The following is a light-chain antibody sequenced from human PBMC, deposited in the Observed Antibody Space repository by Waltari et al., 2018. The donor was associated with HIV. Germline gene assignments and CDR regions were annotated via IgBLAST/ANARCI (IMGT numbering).Light chain of an antibody. V-gene: IGLV1-40*01. CDR3: LSYDDSLSGSV. J-gene: IGLJ1*01. CDR1: NSNLGAGYE. Sequence: QSVLPQPASVSGAPGQRVAIFCTGSNSNLGAGYEVHWYPQLPGTAPKLLILADSNRPSGVPDRFSASKSGTAASLAITGLQAEDEADYYCLSYDDSLSGSVFGTGTKVTVL. CDR2: ADS.